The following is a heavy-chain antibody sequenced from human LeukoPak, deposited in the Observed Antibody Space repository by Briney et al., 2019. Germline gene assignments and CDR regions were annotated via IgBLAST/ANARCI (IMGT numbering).Heavy chain of an antibody. J-gene: IGHJ5*02. CDR2: ISTYKSNT. D-gene: IGHD3-22*01. Sequence: EASVKVSCKASGYTFTSYGISWVRQAPGQGLEWMGWISTYKSNTNYAQKLQGRVTMTTDTSTSTAYMELRSLRSDDTAVYYCARDLSSGYYYNWFDAWGQGTLVTVSS. CDR3: ARDLSSGYYYNWFDA. CDR1: GYTFTSYG. V-gene: IGHV1-18*01.